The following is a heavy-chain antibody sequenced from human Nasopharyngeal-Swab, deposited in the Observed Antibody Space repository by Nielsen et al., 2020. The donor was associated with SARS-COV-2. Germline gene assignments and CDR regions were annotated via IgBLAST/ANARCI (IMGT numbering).Heavy chain of an antibody. CDR3: ARVARYSGSYYAAFDI. CDR2: IYYSGST. D-gene: IGHD1-26*01. J-gene: IGHJ3*02. Sequence: SETLSLTCTVSGGSISSSSYYWGWIRQPPGKGLEWIGSIYYSGSTYYNPSLKSRVTISVDTSKNQFSLKLSSVTAADTAVYYCARVARYSGSYYAAFDIWGQGTMVTDSS. CDR1: GGSISSSSYY. V-gene: IGHV4-39*07.